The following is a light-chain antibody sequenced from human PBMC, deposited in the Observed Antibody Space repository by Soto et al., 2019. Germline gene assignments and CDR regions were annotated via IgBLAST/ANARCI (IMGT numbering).Light chain of an antibody. CDR1: QSIRSNF. CDR3: QHYDGSLWT. CDR2: GAS. J-gene: IGKJ1*01. V-gene: IGKV3-20*01. Sequence: ENVLTQSPGTLSVSPGERATLSCRASQSIRSNFLAWYQHKPGQAPRLLLYGASNRATGIPDRFSASGSGTDFTLTISRLETEDVGVYYCQHYDGSLWTFGQGTKVESK.